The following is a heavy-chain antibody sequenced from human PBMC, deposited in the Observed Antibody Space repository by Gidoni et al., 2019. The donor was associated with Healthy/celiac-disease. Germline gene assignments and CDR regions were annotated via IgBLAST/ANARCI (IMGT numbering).Heavy chain of an antibody. V-gene: IGHV3-9*01. CDR2: ISWNSGSI. Sequence: EVQLVESGGGLVQPGRSLRLSCAASGFTFDDYAMHWVRQAPGKGLEWVSGISWNSGSIGYADSVKGRFTISRDNAKNSLYLQMNSLRAEDTALYYCAKDYQNSGWFMDYWGQGTLVTVSS. D-gene: IGHD6-19*01. J-gene: IGHJ4*02. CDR3: AKDYQNSGWFMDY. CDR1: GFTFDDYA.